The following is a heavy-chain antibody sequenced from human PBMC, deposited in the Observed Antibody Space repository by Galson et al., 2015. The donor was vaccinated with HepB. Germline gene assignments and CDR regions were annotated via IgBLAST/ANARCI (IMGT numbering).Heavy chain of an antibody. J-gene: IGHJ4*02. CDR3: ALRTGTLPYYFDY. D-gene: IGHD3-10*01. V-gene: IGHV1-18*01. Sequence: SVKVSCKASGYTFTSFGISWMRQAPGQRLEWMGWISTYNGKTDYAQKFQGRVSMTTDKSTRTVHLDLRSPRSDDTAVYYCALRTGTLPYYFDYWGQGTQVPVSS. CDR1: GYTFTSFG. CDR2: ISTYNGKT.